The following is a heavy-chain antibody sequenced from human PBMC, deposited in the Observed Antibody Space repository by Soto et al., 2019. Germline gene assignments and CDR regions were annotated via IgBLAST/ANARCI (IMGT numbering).Heavy chain of an antibody. Sequence: SETLSLTCTVSGGSISSSSYYWGWIRQPPGKGLEWIGSIYYSGSTYYNPSLKSRVTISVDTSKNQFSLKLSSVTAADTAVYYCARLNYYGSGSYYKTPYYYYMDVWGKGTTVTVSS. V-gene: IGHV4-39*01. J-gene: IGHJ6*03. CDR3: ARLNYYGSGSYYKTPYYYYMDV. CDR1: GGSISSSSYY. D-gene: IGHD3-10*01. CDR2: IYYSGST.